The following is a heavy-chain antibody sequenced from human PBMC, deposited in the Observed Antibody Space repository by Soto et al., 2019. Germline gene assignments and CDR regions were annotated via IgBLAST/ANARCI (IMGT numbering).Heavy chain of an antibody. CDR2: INPSGGST. CDR1: GYTFTSYY. D-gene: IGHD3-22*01. Sequence: ASVKVSCKASGYTFTSYYMHWVRQAPGQGHEWKGIINPSGGSTSYAQKFQGRVTMTRDTSTSPVYMELSSLRSEDTAVYYCARCDYYDSSGYYEPGDTRDAFDIWGQGTMVTVSS. V-gene: IGHV1-46*01. CDR3: ARCDYYDSSGYYEPGDTRDAFDI. J-gene: IGHJ3*02.